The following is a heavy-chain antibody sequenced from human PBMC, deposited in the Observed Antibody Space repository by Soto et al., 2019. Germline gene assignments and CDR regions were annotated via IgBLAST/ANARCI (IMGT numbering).Heavy chain of an antibody. Sequence: EVQLVESGGGLVQPGGPLRLSCAASGFTFSSYWMHWVRQAPGKGLVWVSRINSDGSSTSYADSVKGRFTISRDNAKNTLYLQINSLRAEDTAVYYCVRTSLVVAAATREDYWGQGTLVTVSS. CDR1: GFTFSSYW. CDR2: INSDGSST. D-gene: IGHD2-15*01. V-gene: IGHV3-74*01. CDR3: VRTSLVVAAATREDY. J-gene: IGHJ4*02.